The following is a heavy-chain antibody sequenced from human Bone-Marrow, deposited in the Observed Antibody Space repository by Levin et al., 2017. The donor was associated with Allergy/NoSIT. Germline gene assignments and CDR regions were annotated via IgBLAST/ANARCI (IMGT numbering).Heavy chain of an antibody. CDR3: ARDWNDVGKWFDP. Sequence: SETLSLTCIVSGGSITSSSDYWGWIRQPPGKGLEWVASMYYTGGTYYNPSLKSRVTISVDTSKNQFSLKLNSVTAADTAVYYCARDWNDVGKWFDPWGQGTLVTVSS. D-gene: IGHD1-1*01. V-gene: IGHV4-39*02. CDR2: MYYTGGT. CDR1: GGSITSSSDY. J-gene: IGHJ5*02.